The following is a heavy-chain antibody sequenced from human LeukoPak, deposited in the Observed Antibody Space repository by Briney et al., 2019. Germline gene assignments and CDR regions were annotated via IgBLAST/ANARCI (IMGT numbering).Heavy chain of an antibody. Sequence: GESLKISCKGSGYSFTSYWIGWVRQMPGKGLEWMGIIYPGDSDTRYSPSFQGQVTISADKSISTAYLQWSSLKASDTAMYHCARLGYGSGSYYTMDVWGKGTTVTVSS. V-gene: IGHV5-51*01. CDR1: GYSFTSYW. D-gene: IGHD3-10*01. CDR2: IYPGDSDT. CDR3: ARLGYGSGSYYTMDV. J-gene: IGHJ6*04.